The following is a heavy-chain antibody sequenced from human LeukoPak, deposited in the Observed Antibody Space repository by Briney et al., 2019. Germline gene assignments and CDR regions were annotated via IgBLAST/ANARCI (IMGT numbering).Heavy chain of an antibody. CDR1: GFTFSSYA. J-gene: IGHJ4*02. D-gene: IGHD6-19*01. CDR3: ARDRPYSSGWYGNFDY. V-gene: IGHV3-7*03. Sequence: PGGSLRLSCAASGFTFSSYAMSWVRQAPGKGLEWVANIKQDGSEKYYVDSVKGRFTISRDNAKNSLYLQMNGLRAEDTAVYYCARDRPYSSGWYGNFDYWGQGTLVTVSS. CDR2: IKQDGSEK.